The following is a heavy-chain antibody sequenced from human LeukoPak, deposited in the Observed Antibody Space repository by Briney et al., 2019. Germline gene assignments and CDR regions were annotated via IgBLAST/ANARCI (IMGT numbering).Heavy chain of an antibody. CDR1: GLSFSSYW. J-gene: IGHJ4*02. CDR2: IKEDGSEK. D-gene: IGHD6-13*01. CDR3: ARIRWYGSSWYFDY. Sequence: WGSLRLSCAASGLSFSSYWMSWVRQAPGKGLEWVANIKEDGSEKYYVDSVKGRFTISRDNAKNSLYLQMNSLRAEGTSTAVYYCARIRWYGSSWYFDYWGQGTLVTVSS. V-gene: IGHV3-7*01.